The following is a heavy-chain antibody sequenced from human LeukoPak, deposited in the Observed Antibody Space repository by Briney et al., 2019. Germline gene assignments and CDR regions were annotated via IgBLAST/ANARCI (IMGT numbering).Heavy chain of an antibody. Sequence: PGGSLRLSCAASGFTFSSYAMSWVRQAPGKGLEWVSAISGSGGSTYYADSVKGRFTISRDNAKNTVYLQMNSLRAEDTAVYYCARDIGRYCGGDCYSSNWFDPWGQGTLVTVSS. D-gene: IGHD2-21*02. CDR1: GFTFSSYA. CDR3: ARDIGRYCGGDCYSSNWFDP. V-gene: IGHV3-23*01. CDR2: ISGSGGST. J-gene: IGHJ5*02.